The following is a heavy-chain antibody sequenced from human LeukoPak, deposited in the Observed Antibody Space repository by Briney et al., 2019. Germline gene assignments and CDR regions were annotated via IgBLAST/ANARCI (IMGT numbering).Heavy chain of an antibody. CDR2: IYTSGST. CDR3: ARSRVAARVYAYYFDY. J-gene: IGHJ4*02. V-gene: IGHV4-61*02. Sequence: PSETLSLTCTVSGGSISSGSYYWSWIRQPAGKGLEWIGRIYTSGSTNYNPSLKSRVTISVDTSKNQFSLKLSSVTAADTAVYYCARSRVAARVYAYYFDYWGQGTLVTVSS. D-gene: IGHD6-6*01. CDR1: GGSISSGSYY.